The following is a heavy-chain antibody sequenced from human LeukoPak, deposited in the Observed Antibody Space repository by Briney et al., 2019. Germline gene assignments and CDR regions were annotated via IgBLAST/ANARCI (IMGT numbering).Heavy chain of an antibody. Sequence: SETLSLTCTVSGGSITNYFWSWIRQPPGKGLEGIGYIYYSGITTYNPSLNTRVTMSVDTSENQFSLRLSSATAADTAVYYCARDGLGITGTGLDYWGQGVLVTVSS. CDR1: GGSITNYF. J-gene: IGHJ4*02. CDR2: IYYSGIT. CDR3: ARDGLGITGTGLDY. D-gene: IGHD1-7*01. V-gene: IGHV4-59*01.